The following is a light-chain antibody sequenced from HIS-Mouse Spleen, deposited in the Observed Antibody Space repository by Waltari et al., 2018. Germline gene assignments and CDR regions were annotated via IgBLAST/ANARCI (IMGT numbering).Light chain of an antibody. V-gene: IGLV3-10*01. CDR1: AFPKKY. Sequence: SYELTQPPSVSVSPGQTARITCSGDAFPKKYAYWYQQKSGQATVLVIYEDSKRPSGIPERFSGSSSGTMATLTISGAQVEDEADYYCYSTDSSGNHRVFGGGTKLTVL. CDR2: EDS. J-gene: IGLJ2*01. CDR3: YSTDSSGNHRV.